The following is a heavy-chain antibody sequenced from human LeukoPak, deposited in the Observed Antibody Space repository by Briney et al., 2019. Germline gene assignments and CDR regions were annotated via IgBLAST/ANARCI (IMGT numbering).Heavy chain of an antibody. Sequence: PGGSLRLSCAASGFTVSSNYMSWVRQAPGKGLEWVSVIYSGGSTYYADSVKGRFTISRDNSKNTLYLQMNSLRAEDTAVYYCARENSNWNDFDYWGQGTLVTVS. V-gene: IGHV3-53*01. D-gene: IGHD1-1*01. CDR3: ARENSNWNDFDY. CDR2: IYSGGST. CDR1: GFTVSSNY. J-gene: IGHJ4*02.